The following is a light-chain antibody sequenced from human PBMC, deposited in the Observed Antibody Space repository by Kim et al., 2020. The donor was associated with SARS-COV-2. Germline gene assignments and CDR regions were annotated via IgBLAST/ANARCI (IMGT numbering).Light chain of an antibody. CDR1: QSVLYRANNKNH. Sequence: ATINCEASQSVLYRANNKNHLAWYQEKPGQPPKLLVYWASTRESGVPDRFSGSVSGTDFTLAISSLKAEDVAVYYCQQYFTTPPTCGGGTKVDIK. V-gene: IGKV4-1*01. CDR2: WAS. J-gene: IGKJ4*01. CDR3: QQYFTTPPT.